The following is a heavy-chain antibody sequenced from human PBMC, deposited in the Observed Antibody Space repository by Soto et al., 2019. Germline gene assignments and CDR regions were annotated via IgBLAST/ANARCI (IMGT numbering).Heavy chain of an antibody. D-gene: IGHD3-16*01. V-gene: IGHV1-18*01. CDR3: ARGGYYDNTWGTLSHYGLDV. CDR1: GYTFIRYG. Sequence: QVQLVQSAGEVKKPGASVKVSCKASGYTFIRYGITWVRQAPGQGLEWMGWISPYNDYTIYAQKLQGRGTMTTDTSTRTVYLELRILKSDDTAVYYCARGGYYDNTWGTLSHYGLDVWGQGTSVTVSS. CDR2: ISPYNDYT. J-gene: IGHJ6*02.